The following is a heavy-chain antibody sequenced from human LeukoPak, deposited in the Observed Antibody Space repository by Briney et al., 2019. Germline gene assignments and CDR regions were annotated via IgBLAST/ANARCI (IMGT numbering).Heavy chain of an antibody. V-gene: IGHV3-7*05. Sequence: GGSLRLSCAASGFTFSNYWMSWVRQAPGKGLEWVANIKQDGSEMYYVDSVKGRFTISRDNAKNSLHLHMNSLRAEDTAVYFCARDVEGGTFDIWGQGTTVTVSS. D-gene: IGHD3-16*01. CDR1: GFTFSNYW. J-gene: IGHJ3*02. CDR3: ARDVEGGTFDI. CDR2: IKQDGSEM.